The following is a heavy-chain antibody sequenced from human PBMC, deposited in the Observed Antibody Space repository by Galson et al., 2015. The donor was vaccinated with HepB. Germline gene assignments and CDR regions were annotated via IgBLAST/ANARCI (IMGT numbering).Heavy chain of an antibody. CDR3: AKTSGCITGWTFDY. D-gene: IGHD3-10*01. Sequence: SLRLSCAASGFTFSSYAMTWVRQAPGKGLEWVSAISGSGGSTDYADSVKGRFTISRDNSKNTVYLQMNSLRAEDTAVYYCAKTSGCITGWTFDYWGQGTLVTVSS. V-gene: IGHV3-23*01. CDR2: ISGSGGST. CDR1: GFTFSSYA. J-gene: IGHJ4*02.